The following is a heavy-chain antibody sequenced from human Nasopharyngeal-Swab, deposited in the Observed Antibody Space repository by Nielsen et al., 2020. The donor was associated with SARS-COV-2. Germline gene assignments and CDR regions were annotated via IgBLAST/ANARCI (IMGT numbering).Heavy chain of an antibody. CDR1: GFTFGDYA. V-gene: IGHV3-49*04. CDR3: TRATGYSYGDDY. CDR2: IRSKAYGGTT. Sequence: GGSLRLSCTASGFTFGDYAMSWVRQAPGKGLEWVGFIRSKAYGGTTEYAASVKGRFTIPRDDSKSIAYLQMNSLKTEDTAVYYCTRATGYSYGDDYWGQGTLVTVSS. J-gene: IGHJ4*02. D-gene: IGHD5-18*01.